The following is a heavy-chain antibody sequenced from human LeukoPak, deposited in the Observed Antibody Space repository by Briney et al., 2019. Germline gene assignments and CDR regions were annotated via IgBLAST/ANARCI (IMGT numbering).Heavy chain of an antibody. Sequence: ASVKVSCKASGYTFTGYYMHWVRQAPGQGLERMGRINPNSGGTNYAQKFQGRVTMTRDTSISTAYMELSRLRSDDTAVYYCARPYCSGGICPPQWGQGTLVTVSS. J-gene: IGHJ4*02. CDR1: GYTFTGYY. V-gene: IGHV1-2*06. CDR3: ARPYCSGGICPPQ. D-gene: IGHD2-15*01. CDR2: INPNSGGT.